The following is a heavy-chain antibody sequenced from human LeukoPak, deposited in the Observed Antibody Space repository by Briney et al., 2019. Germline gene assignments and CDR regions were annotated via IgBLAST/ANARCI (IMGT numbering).Heavy chain of an antibody. CDR3: ARLTPLWANAFDI. Sequence: SETLSLTCTVSGGSISSSSYYWGWIRQPPGKGLEWIGSIYYSGSTYYNPSVKSRVTISVDTSKNQFSLKLSSVTAADTAVYYCARLTPLWANAFDIWGQGTMVTVSS. J-gene: IGHJ3*02. CDR2: IYYSGST. V-gene: IGHV4-39*01. CDR1: GGSISSSSYY. D-gene: IGHD2-21*01.